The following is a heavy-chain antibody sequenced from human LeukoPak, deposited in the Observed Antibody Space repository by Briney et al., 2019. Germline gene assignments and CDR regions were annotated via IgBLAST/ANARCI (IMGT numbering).Heavy chain of an antibody. D-gene: IGHD3-10*01. CDR1: GFTFSSHA. V-gene: IGHV3-23*01. Sequence: GGSLRLSCAGSGFTFSSHAMSWVRQAPGKGLEWVSAMSGSGGSTYYADSVKGRFTISRDNSKNTLFLQMNSLRGEDTAVYYCARGAYYSGSGSYSRPPDYYYMDVWGKGTTVTVSS. CDR2: MSGSGGST. CDR3: ARGAYYSGSGSYSRPPDYYYMDV. J-gene: IGHJ6*03.